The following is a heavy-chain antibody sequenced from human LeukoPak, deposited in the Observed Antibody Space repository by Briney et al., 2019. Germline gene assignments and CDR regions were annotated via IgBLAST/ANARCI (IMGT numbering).Heavy chain of an antibody. J-gene: IGHJ5*02. CDR3: ARDTSFIAAAGIANWFDP. CDR2: IYYSGST. V-gene: IGHV4-61*01. CDR1: GGSVSSGSYY. Sequence: PSETLSLTCTVSGGSVSSGSYYWSWIRQPPGKGLEWIGYIYYSGSTNYNPSLKSRVTISVDTSKNQFSLKLSSVTAADTAVYYCARDTSFIAAAGIANWFDPWGQGTLVTVSS. D-gene: IGHD6-13*01.